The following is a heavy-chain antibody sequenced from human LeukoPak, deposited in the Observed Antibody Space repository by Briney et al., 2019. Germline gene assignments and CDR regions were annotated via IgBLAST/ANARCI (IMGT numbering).Heavy chain of an antibody. Sequence: PSETLSLTCTVSGGSISSYYWSWIRQPPGKGLEWIGYIYYSGSTNYNPSLKSRVTISVDTSKNQFSLKLSSVTAADTAVYYCARLGRDGYNKRGAFDPWGQGTLVTVSS. CDR1: GGSISSYY. CDR2: IYYSGST. V-gene: IGHV4-59*08. J-gene: IGHJ5*02. CDR3: ARLGRDGYNKRGAFDP. D-gene: IGHD5-24*01.